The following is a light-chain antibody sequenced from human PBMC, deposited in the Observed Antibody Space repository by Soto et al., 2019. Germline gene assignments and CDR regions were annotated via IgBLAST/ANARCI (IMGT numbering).Light chain of an antibody. CDR1: SSDLAIYNY. CDR3: SRYPDSSNYG. V-gene: IGLV2-14*01. J-gene: IGLJ1*01. Sequence: QSALTQPASVSGSPGQSITTACTGTSSDLAIYNYVSWYQQQPGKAPKLMIYQVTNRPSGVSNLFSGSRSGNAASLHITGLQAEDEADYYCSRYPDSSNYGFGTGTKGTGL. CDR2: QVT.